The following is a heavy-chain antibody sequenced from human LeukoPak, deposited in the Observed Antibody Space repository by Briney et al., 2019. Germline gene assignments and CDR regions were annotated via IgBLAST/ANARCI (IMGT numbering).Heavy chain of an antibody. CDR3: ARERVTGGWGTFDY. CDR1: GHTFTGYY. CDR2: INPNSGGT. Sequence: ASVKVSCKASGHTFTGYYMHWVRQAPGQGLEWMGWINPNSGGTNYAQKFQGRVTMTRDTSISTAYMELSRLRSDDTAVYYCARERVTGGWGTFDYWGQGTLVTVSS. J-gene: IGHJ4*02. V-gene: IGHV1-2*02. D-gene: IGHD6-19*01.